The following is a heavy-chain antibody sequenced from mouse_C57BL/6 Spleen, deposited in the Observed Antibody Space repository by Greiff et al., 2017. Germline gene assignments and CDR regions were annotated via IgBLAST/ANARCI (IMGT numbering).Heavy chain of an antibody. J-gene: IGHJ4*01. Sequence: EVQGVESGGGLVQPKGSLKLSCAASGFSFNTYAMNWVSQAPGKGLEWVARIRSRSNNYETYYADSVKDRFTISRHDSESMLYLQMNNLNTEDTAMYSCVRGDGYYELYSAMDYWGQGTSVTVSS. CDR3: VRGDGYYELYSAMDY. CDR1: GFSFNTYA. D-gene: IGHD2-3*01. V-gene: IGHV10-1*01. CDR2: IRSRSNNYET.